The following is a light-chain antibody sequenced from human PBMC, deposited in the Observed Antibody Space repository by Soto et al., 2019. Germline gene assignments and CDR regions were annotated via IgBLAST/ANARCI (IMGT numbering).Light chain of an antibody. J-gene: IGKJ4*01. CDR1: QSVTSTY. V-gene: IGKV3-20*01. CDR3: HQYDRSPLT. CDR2: GAS. Sequence: EIVLTQSPGTLSLSPGERATLSCRASQSVTSTYLAWYQQKPGQAPRLLIYGASSRATGIPDRFSGSGSGTDFTLIISRLESEDFAVYYCHQYDRSPLTFGGGTKVEIK.